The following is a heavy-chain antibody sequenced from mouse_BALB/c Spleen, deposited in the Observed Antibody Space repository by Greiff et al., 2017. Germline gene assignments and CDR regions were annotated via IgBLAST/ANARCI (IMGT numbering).Heavy chain of an antibody. J-gene: IGHJ4*01. Sequence: VQLQQSGPGLVAPSQSLSITCTVSGFSLTSYDISWIRQPPGKGLEWLGVIWTGGGTNYNSAFMSRLSISKDNSKSQVFLKMNSLQTEDTARYYCVRDTYDYYAMDYWGQGTSVTVSS. CDR1: GFSLTSYD. CDR2: IWTGGGT. D-gene: IGHD5-1*01. V-gene: IGHV2-9-2*01. CDR3: VRDTYDYYAMDY.